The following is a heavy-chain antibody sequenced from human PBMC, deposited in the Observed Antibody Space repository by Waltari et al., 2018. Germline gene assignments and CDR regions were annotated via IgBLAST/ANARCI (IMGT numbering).Heavy chain of an antibody. CDR3: ARDPHLYYDFWSGYYQPFDY. Sequence: QVQLVQSGAEVKKPGASVKVSCKASGYTFTSYAMHWVRQAPGQRLEWMGWINAGNGNTKYSQKFQGRVTITRDTSASTAYMELSSLRSEDTAVYYCARDPHLYYDFWSGYYQPFDYWGQGTLVTVSS. D-gene: IGHD3-3*01. V-gene: IGHV1-3*01. CDR1: GYTFTSYA. CDR2: INAGNGNT. J-gene: IGHJ4*02.